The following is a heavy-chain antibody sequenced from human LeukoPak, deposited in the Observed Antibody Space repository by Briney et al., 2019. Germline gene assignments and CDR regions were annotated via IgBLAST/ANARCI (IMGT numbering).Heavy chain of an antibody. D-gene: IGHD6-13*01. CDR2: INPNSGGT. CDR3: ARVPIYLAAAGLMV. V-gene: IGHV1-2*02. CDR1: GYTFTGYY. J-gene: IGHJ3*01. Sequence: ASVKVSCKASGYTFTGYYMHWVRQAPGQGLEWMGWINPNSGGTNYAQKFQGRVTMTRDTSISTAYMELSRLRSDDTAVYYCARVPIYLAAAGLMVWGQGTMVTVSS.